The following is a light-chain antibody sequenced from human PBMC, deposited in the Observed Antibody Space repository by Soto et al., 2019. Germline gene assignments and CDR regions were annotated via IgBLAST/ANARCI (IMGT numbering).Light chain of an antibody. CDR2: INN. J-gene: IGLJ2*01. CDR1: SSNIGSNP. V-gene: IGLV1-44*01. CDR3: ATWDDSLNALV. Sequence: QLVLTQPPSASGTPGQRVTISCSGSSSNIGSNPVNWYQQLPGTAPKLLIYINNQRPSGVPDRFSGSKSGTSASLAISGLQSEDEVDYYCATWDDSLNALVFGGGTKLTVL.